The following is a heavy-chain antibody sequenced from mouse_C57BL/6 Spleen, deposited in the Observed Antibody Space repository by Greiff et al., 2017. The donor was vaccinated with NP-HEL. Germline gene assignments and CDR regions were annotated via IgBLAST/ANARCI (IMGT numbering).Heavy chain of an antibody. D-gene: IGHD1-1*01. Sequence: QVQLQQPGAELVKPGASVKVSCKASGYTFTSYWMHWVKQRPGQGLEWIGRIHPSDSDTNYNQKFKGKATLTVDNSSSTAYMQLSSLTSEDSAVYYCASYGSSYGWYFDVWGTGTTVTVSS. V-gene: IGHV1-74*01. CDR2: IHPSDSDT. J-gene: IGHJ1*03. CDR3: ASYGSSYGWYFDV. CDR1: GYTFTSYW.